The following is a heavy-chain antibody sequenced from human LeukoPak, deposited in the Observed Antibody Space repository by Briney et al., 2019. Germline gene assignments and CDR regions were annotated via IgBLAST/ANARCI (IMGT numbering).Heavy chain of an antibody. J-gene: IGHJ4*02. D-gene: IGHD3-10*01. CDR2: INHSGTT. V-gene: IGHV4-34*01. Sequence: PSETLSLACTVSGGSISSYYWSWIRQPPGKGLEWIGEINHSGTTNYNPSLKSRVTLSVDTSKNQFSLTLSSVTAADTAVYYCARARGVESIDYWGQGTRVTVSS. CDR3: ARARGVESIDY. CDR1: GGSISSYY.